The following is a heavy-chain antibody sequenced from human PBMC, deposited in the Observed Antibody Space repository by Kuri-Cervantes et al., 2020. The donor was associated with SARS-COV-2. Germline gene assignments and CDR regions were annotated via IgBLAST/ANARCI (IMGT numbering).Heavy chain of an antibody. J-gene: IGHJ1*01. Sequence: GSLRLSCDVYGGSFSGYYWSWIRQPPGKGLEWIGEINRSGSNNYNPSLKSPVTISVYTSQDQFSLKLSSVTAADTYLYYCARGPTQWLPTKESFQHWGQGTLVTVSS. CDR2: INRSGSN. CDR1: GGSFSGYY. CDR3: ARGPTQWLPTKESFQH. V-gene: IGHV4-34*01. D-gene: IGHD6-19*01.